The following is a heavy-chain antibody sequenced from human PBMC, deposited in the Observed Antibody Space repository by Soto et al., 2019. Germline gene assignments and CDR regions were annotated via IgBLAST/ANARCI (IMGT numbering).Heavy chain of an antibody. CDR1: GFTFSSYA. Sequence: GGSLRLSCAASGFTFSSYAMSWVRQAPGKGLEWVSAISGSGGSTYYADSVKGRFTISRDNSKNTLYLQMNSLRAEDTAVYYCAKDQRRYDFWSGSTPYGMDVWGQGTTVTVSS. J-gene: IGHJ6*02. D-gene: IGHD3-3*01. CDR2: ISGSGGST. CDR3: AKDQRRYDFWSGSTPYGMDV. V-gene: IGHV3-23*01.